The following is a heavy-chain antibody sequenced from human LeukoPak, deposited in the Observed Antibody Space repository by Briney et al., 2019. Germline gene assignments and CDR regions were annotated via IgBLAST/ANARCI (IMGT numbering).Heavy chain of an antibody. Sequence: ASVKVSCKASGGTFSSYAISWVRQAPGQGLEWMGGIIPIFGTANYAQKFQGRVTITTDESTSTAYMELSSLRSEDTAVYYCASADSSSSVFSFDYWGQGTLVTASS. CDR2: IIPIFGTA. CDR1: GGTFSSYA. D-gene: IGHD6-6*01. V-gene: IGHV1-69*05. J-gene: IGHJ4*02. CDR3: ASADSSSSVFSFDY.